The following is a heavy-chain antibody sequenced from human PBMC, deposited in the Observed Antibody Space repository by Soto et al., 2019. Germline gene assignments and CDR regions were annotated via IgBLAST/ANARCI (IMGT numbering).Heavy chain of an antibody. CDR2: IYPSGTI. V-gene: IGHV4-30-2*01. CDR3: ATYTAYAKYYFDH. CDR1: GVSITTSGFS. D-gene: IGHD5-12*01. Sequence: LSLTCAVSGVSITTSGFSWSWVRQPIGKGLEWIGYIYPSGTIFLSPSLNSRVTISMDTSSNQFSLSLTSVTAADTAIYYCATYTAYAKYYFDHWGRGALVTVSS. J-gene: IGHJ4*02.